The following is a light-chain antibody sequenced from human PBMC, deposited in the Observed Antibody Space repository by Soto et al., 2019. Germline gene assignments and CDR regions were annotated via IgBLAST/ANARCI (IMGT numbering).Light chain of an antibody. CDR1: QSVAGN. CDR3: QQYNDWPPIT. CDR2: GAS. V-gene: IGKV3-15*01. Sequence: EIVMTQSPSTLSVSPGERATLACRASQSVAGNLAWYQKKPGQAPRILIYGASTRATGIPARFSGSWSGTEFTLTISSLQSEDFAVYYCQQYNDWPPITFGQGTRLEIK. J-gene: IGKJ5*01.